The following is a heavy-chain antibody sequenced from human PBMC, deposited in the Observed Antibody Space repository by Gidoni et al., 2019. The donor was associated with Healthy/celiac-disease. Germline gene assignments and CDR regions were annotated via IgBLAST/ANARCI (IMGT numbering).Heavy chain of an antibody. CDR3: AHTSRGSRTGGITYYFDY. V-gene: IGHV2-5*01. Sequence: QITLKESGPTLVKPTQTLTLTCTFSGFSLSTSGVGVGWIRQPPGKALEWLALIYWNDDKRYSPSLKSRLTITKDTSKNQVVLTMTNMDPVDTATYYCAHTSRGSRTGGITYYFDYWGQGTLVTVSS. J-gene: IGHJ4*02. CDR1: GFSLSTSGVG. CDR2: IYWNDDK. D-gene: IGHD6-13*01.